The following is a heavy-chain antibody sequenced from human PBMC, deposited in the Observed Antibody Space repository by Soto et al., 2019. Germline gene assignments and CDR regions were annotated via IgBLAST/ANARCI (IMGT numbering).Heavy chain of an antibody. CDR2: IVVGSGNT. CDR3: ATYPPTIFGVVIYNWFDP. J-gene: IGHJ5*02. CDR1: GFTFTSSA. D-gene: IGHD3-3*01. Sequence: SVKVSCKASGFTFTSSAVQWVRQARGQPLEWIGWIVVGSGNTNYAQKFQGRVTMTEDTSTDTAYMELSSLRSEDTAVYYCATYPPTIFGVVIYNWFDPWGQGTLVTVSS. V-gene: IGHV1-58*01.